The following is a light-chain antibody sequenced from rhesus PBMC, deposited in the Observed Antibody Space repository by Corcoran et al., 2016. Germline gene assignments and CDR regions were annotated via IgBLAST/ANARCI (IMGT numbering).Light chain of an antibody. CDR1: QGISTY. CDR2: AAS. J-gene: IGKJ2*01. V-gene: IGKV1-43*01. Sequence: DIQMTQSPSSLSASVGDRVTITCRASQGISTYLNWYQQKLGKVPKPLIYAASSLESGVPSRFSGSGSGTDFTLTISSLQPEDFATYYCLHYNSNPYSFGQGTKVEIK. CDR3: LHYNSNPYS.